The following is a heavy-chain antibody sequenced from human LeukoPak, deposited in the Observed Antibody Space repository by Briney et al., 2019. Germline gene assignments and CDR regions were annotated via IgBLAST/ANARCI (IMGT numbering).Heavy chain of an antibody. CDR2: IYYSGST. CDR1: GGSISSGGYY. D-gene: IGHD6-6*01. Sequence: SETLSLTCTVSGGSISSGGYYWSWIRQHPGKGLEWIGYIYYSGSTYYNPSLKSRVTISVDTSKNQFSLKLSPVTAADTAVYYCARANEGSSTPYYFDYWGQGTLVTVSS. CDR3: ARANEGSSTPYYFDY. V-gene: IGHV4-31*03. J-gene: IGHJ4*02.